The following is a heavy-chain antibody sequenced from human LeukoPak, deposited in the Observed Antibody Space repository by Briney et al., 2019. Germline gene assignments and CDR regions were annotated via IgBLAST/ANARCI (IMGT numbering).Heavy chain of an antibody. CDR2: IYTSGST. Sequence: PSETLSLTCTVSGGSISSYYWSWIRQPAGRGLEWIGRIYTSGSTNSIPSLKSRVTVSVDTSNNQFSLRLSSVTAADTAVYYCAGEVGGSDAFDIWGQGTMVTVSS. V-gene: IGHV4-4*07. D-gene: IGHD1-26*01. J-gene: IGHJ3*02. CDR1: GGSISSYY. CDR3: AGEVGGSDAFDI.